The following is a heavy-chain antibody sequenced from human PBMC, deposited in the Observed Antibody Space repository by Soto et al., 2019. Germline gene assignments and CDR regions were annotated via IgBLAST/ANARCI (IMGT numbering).Heavy chain of an antibody. J-gene: IGHJ4*02. CDR1: GYTFTSYG. CDR3: ARVRYDSSGYYYRDHDY. D-gene: IGHD3-22*01. V-gene: IGHV1-18*01. Sequence: ASVKVSCKASGYTFTSYGISWVRQAPGQGLEWMGWISAYNGNTNYAQKLQGRVTMTTDTSTSTAYKELRNLRSDDTAVYYCARVRYDSSGYYYRDHDYWGQGTLVTVSS. CDR2: ISAYNGNT.